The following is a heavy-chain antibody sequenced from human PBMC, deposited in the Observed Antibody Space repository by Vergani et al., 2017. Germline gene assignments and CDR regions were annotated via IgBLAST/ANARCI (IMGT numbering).Heavy chain of an antibody. Sequence: EVQLVESGGGVVRPGGSLRLSCAASVFTFDDYGMSWVRQAPGKGLEWVSGINWNGGSTGYADSVKGRFTISRDNAKNSLYLQMNSLRAEDTALYYCARERNAYYDFWSGYYTQYYFDYWGQGTLVTVSS. CDR2: INWNGGST. V-gene: IGHV3-20*04. CDR1: VFTFDDYG. CDR3: ARERNAYYDFWSGYYTQYYFDY. J-gene: IGHJ4*02. D-gene: IGHD3-3*01.